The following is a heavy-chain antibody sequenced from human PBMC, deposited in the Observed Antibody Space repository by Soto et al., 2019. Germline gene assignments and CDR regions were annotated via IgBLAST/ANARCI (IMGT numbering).Heavy chain of an antibody. J-gene: IGHJ4*02. Sequence: QVQLVQSGAEVKKPGSSVKVSCKASGGTFSSYAISWVRQAPGQGLEWMGGIIPIFGKANYAQKFQGRVTITADESTSTAYMELSSLRSEDTAVYYCASTLSGSSWLRQAYYFDYWGQGTLVTVSS. CDR1: GGTFSSYA. D-gene: IGHD6-13*01. V-gene: IGHV1-69*01. CDR3: ASTLSGSSWLRQAYYFDY. CDR2: IIPIFGKA.